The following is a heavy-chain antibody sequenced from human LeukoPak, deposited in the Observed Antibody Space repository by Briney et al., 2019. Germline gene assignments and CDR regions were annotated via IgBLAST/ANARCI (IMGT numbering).Heavy chain of an antibody. Sequence: SETLSLTCAVYGGSFSGYYWSWIRQPPGKGLEWIGEINHSGSTHYNPSLKSRVTISVDTSKNQFSLKLSSVTAADTAVYYCARALVVPAAKALDIWGQGTMVTVSS. CDR1: GGSFSGYY. CDR3: ARALVVPAAKALDI. D-gene: IGHD2-2*01. J-gene: IGHJ3*02. V-gene: IGHV4-34*01. CDR2: INHSGST.